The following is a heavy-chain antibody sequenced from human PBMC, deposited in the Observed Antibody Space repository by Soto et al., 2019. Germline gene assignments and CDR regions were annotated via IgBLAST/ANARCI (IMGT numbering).Heavy chain of an antibody. D-gene: IGHD3-3*01. CDR3: ARVRLGKGITIFGVVTNYYYGMDV. J-gene: IGHJ6*02. CDR1: GYTFTSYD. Sequence: ASVKVSCKASGYTFTSYDINWVRQATGQGLERMGWMNPNSGNTGYAQKFQGRVTMTRNTSISTAYMELSSLRSEDTAVYYCARVRLGKGITIFGVVTNYYYGMDVWG. V-gene: IGHV1-8*01. CDR2: MNPNSGNT.